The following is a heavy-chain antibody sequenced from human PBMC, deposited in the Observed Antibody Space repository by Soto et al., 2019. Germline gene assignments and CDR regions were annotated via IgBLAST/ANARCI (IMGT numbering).Heavy chain of an antibody. Sequence: EEQLVQSGPEVKKPGESLKISCKGSGYSFSSYWIGWVRQMPGKGLEWMGIIYPGDSDTRYSPSFQGQVTISADKSISTTYLQWSSLKASDPAMYYFASYGESSGWGVDHWGQGTLCTVSA. V-gene: IGHV5-51*03. CDR1: GYSFSSYW. J-gene: IGHJ4*02. CDR2: IYPGDSDT. CDR3: ASYGESSGWGVDH. D-gene: IGHD6-19*01.